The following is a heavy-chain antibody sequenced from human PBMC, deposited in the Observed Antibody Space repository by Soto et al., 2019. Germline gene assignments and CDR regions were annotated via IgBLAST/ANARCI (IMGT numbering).Heavy chain of an antibody. V-gene: IGHV3-48*03. D-gene: IGHD2-2*01. J-gene: IGHJ4*02. Sequence: LRLSCAASRFTFSTYEMNWVRQAPGKGLEWVSYISTSGSTVYYADSVRGRFTISRDNTRNSLYLQMNSLRDEDTALYYCVRYCSTTLCNGVATRTFDYWGQGTLVTVSS. CDR2: ISTSGSTV. CDR3: VRYCSTTLCNGVATRTFDY. CDR1: RFTFSTYE.